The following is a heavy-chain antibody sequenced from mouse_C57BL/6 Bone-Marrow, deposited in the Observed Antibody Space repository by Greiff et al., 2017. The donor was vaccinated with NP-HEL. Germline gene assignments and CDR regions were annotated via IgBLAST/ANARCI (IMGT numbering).Heavy chain of an antibody. CDR3: ARQDRGGWTS. CDR2: ISSGGSYT. J-gene: IGHJ4*01. Sequence: EVMLVESGGDLVKPGGSLKLSCAASGFTFSSYGMSWVRQTPDKRLEWVATISSGGSYTYYPDSVKGRFTISRDNAKNTLYLQMSSLKSEDTAMYYCARQDRGGWTSWGQGTSVTVSS. D-gene: IGHD2-3*01. V-gene: IGHV5-6*01. CDR1: GFTFSSYG.